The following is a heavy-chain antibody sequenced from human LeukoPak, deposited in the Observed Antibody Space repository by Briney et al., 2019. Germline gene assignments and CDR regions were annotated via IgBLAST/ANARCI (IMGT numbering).Heavy chain of an antibody. CDR2: IYPGDSDT. CDR3: AREYYDSSGYYYHIDY. J-gene: IGHJ4*02. D-gene: IGHD3-22*01. Sequence: GESLKISCKGSGYSFTSYWIGWVRQMPGKGLEWMGIIYPGDSDTRYSPSFQGQVTISADKSISTAYLQWSSLKASDTAMYYCAREYYDSSGYYYHIDYWGQGTLVTVSS. CDR1: GYSFTSYW. V-gene: IGHV5-51*01.